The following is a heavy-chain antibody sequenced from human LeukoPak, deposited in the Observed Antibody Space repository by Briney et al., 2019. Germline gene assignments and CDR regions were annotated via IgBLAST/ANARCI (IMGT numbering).Heavy chain of an antibody. J-gene: IGHJ4*02. Sequence: PGGSLRLSCAASGFTFSSYSLNWVRQAPGMGLEWVSYISSSSSTIYYADSVKGRFTISRDNAKNSLYLQMNSLRAEDTAVYYCAKAGSIRFDYWGQGTLVTVSS. CDR3: AKAGSIRFDY. D-gene: IGHD1-26*01. V-gene: IGHV3-48*04. CDR1: GFTFSSYS. CDR2: ISSSSSTI.